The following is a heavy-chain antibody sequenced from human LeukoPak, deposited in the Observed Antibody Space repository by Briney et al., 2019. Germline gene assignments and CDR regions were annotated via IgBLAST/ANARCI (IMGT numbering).Heavy chain of an antibody. CDR3: ARRFYYGSESYNFDI. CDR1: GYSFTSYW. V-gene: IGHV5-51*01. Sequence: PGESLKISCKGFGYSFTSYWIGWVRQMPGKGLEWMGIIYPGDSDTRYSPSFQGQVTISADKSISTAYLQWSSLRASDTAMYYCARRFYYGSESYNFDIWGQGTLVTVSS. D-gene: IGHD3-10*01. CDR2: IYPGDSDT. J-gene: IGHJ3*02.